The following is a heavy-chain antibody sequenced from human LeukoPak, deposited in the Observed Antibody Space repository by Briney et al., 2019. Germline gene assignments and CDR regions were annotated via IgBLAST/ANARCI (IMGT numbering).Heavy chain of an antibody. CDR3: ARGSAAAGPANWFDP. J-gene: IGHJ5*02. Sequence: SQTLSLTCAISGDSVSSNSAAWNWIRQSPSRGLEWLGRTYYRSKWYNDYAVSVNSRITINPDTSKNQFSLQLNSVTPEDTAVYYCARGSAAAGPANWFDPWGQGTLVTVSS. CDR1: GDSVSSNSAA. CDR2: TYYRSKWYN. V-gene: IGHV6-1*01. D-gene: IGHD6-13*01.